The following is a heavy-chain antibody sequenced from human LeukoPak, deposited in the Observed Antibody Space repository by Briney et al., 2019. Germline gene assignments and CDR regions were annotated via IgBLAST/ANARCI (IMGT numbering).Heavy chain of an antibody. CDR2: ISSTSSPI. CDR3: ARDLGGANGYNWVYYFDY. D-gene: IGHD5-24*01. V-gene: IGHV3-48*04. CDR1: GFTFSTYS. J-gene: IGHJ4*02. Sequence: PGGSLRLSCAASGFTFSTYSMHWVRQAPGKGLEWVSYISSTSSPIFYADSVKGRFTISRDNAKNSLYLQMNSLRAEDTAVYYCARDLGGANGYNWVYYFDYWGQGTLVTVSS.